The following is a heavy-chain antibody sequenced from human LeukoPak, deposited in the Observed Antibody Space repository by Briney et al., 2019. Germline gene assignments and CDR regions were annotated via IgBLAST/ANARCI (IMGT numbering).Heavy chain of an antibody. J-gene: IGHJ5*02. Sequence: SVKVSCKASGGTFSSYAISWVRQAPGQGLEWMGRIIPILGIANYAQKFQGRVTITADKSTSTAYMELSSLRSEDTAVHYCARCYAPGIRTPNWFDPWGQGTLVTVSS. V-gene: IGHV1-69*04. D-gene: IGHD1-14*01. CDR2: IIPILGIA. CDR1: GGTFSSYA. CDR3: ARCYAPGIRTPNWFDP.